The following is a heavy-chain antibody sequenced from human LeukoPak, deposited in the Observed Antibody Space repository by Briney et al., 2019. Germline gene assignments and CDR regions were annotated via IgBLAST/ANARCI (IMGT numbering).Heavy chain of an antibody. CDR1: GLTVSTNY. D-gene: IGHD5-18*01. J-gene: IGHJ4*02. V-gene: IGHV3-66*01. CDR2: FYNGFNT. CDR3: ATVGSGNTYGYGDY. Sequence: GGSLRLSCAATGLTVSTNYVSWVRQAPGKGLEWVSVFYNGFNTYYADSVKGRFATSRDNSKNTLYLQMNSLRVEDTAVYFCATVGSGNTYGYGDYWGQGTLVTVSS.